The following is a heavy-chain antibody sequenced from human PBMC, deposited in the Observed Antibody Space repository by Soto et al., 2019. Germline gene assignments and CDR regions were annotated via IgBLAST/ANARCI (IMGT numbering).Heavy chain of an antibody. D-gene: IGHD2-21*01. CDR3: ARYSPPKKSFDSNPGWLDP. Sequence: QVQLQESGPGLVLPSETLSLTCTVSGGSMNSYYWTWVRQPPGKGLEWIGYVYDSGTSKYNASRESRITMSLDKSRNQLSLSLSYVTAADTAVYFCARYSPPKKSFDSNPGWLDPWGQGTLVAVSS. J-gene: IGHJ5*02. CDR2: VYDSGTS. CDR1: GGSMNSYY. V-gene: IGHV4-59*01.